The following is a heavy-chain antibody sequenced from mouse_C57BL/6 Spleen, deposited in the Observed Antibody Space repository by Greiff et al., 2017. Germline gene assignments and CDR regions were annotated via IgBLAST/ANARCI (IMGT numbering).Heavy chain of an antibody. J-gene: IGHJ3*01. Sequence: QVQLQQSGAELMKPGASVKLSCKATGYTFTGYWIEWVKQRPGHGLEWIGEILPGSGSTNYNEKFKGKATFTADTSSNTAYMQLSSLTTEDSAIYYCANLLCYYGSSYEAYWGQGTLVTVSA. V-gene: IGHV1-9*01. D-gene: IGHD1-1*01. CDR2: ILPGSGST. CDR1: GYTFTGYW. CDR3: ANLLCYYGSSYEAY.